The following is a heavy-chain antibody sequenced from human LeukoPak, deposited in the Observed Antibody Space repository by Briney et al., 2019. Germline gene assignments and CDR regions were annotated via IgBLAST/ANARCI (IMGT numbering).Heavy chain of an antibody. Sequence: ASVKVSCKASGYTFTGYHMNWVRQAPGQGLEWMGWINPDSGGTHYAQKFQGRVTMTRDTSISTAYMELSRLRSNDTAVYYCASDWGLSQLEYCSNTNCYMGAFDIWGQGTMVTVSS. CDR3: ASDWGLSQLEYCSNTNCYMGAFDI. D-gene: IGHD2-2*02. V-gene: IGHV1-2*02. CDR2: INPDSGGT. CDR1: GYTFTGYH. J-gene: IGHJ3*02.